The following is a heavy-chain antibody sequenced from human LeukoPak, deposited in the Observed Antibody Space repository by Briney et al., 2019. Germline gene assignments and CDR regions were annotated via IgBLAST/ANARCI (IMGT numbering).Heavy chain of an antibody. CDR3: ARAGSGPTSGYYYFDY. CDR2: IKQDGGEK. J-gene: IGHJ4*02. CDR1: GFTFSSYW. D-gene: IGHD6-19*01. V-gene: IGHV3-7*01. Sequence: GGSLRLSCAASGFTFSSYWMSWVRQAPGKGLEWVANIKQDGGEKYYVDSVKGRFTISRDNAKNSLYLQMNSLRAEDTAVYYCARAGSGPTSGYYYFDYWGQGTLVTVSS.